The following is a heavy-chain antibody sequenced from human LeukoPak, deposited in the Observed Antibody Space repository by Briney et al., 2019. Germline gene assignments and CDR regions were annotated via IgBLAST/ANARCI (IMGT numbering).Heavy chain of an antibody. D-gene: IGHD3-16*02. CDR3: AREGYREFYSQTYYFDY. V-gene: IGHV3-7*01. Sequence: PGGSLRLSCAASGFTFSSYWMSWVRQAPGKGLEWVANIKQDGSEKYYVDSVKGRFTISRDNAKNSLYLQMNSLRAEDTAVYYCAREGYREFYSQTYYFDYWGQGTLVTASS. CDR1: GFTFSSYW. J-gene: IGHJ4*02. CDR2: IKQDGSEK.